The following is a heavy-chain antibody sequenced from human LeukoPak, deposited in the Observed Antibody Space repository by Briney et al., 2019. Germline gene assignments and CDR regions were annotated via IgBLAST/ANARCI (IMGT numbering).Heavy chain of an antibody. CDR1: GGSISSYY. J-gene: IGHJ3*02. CDR2: IYYSGST. CDR3: ARGGVVVVPAAMLRRAFDI. V-gene: IGHV4-59*01. D-gene: IGHD2-2*01. Sequence: PSETLSLTCTVSGGSISSYYWSWIRQPPGKGLEWIGYIYYSGSTNYNPSLKSRVTISVDTSKNQFSLKLSSVTAADTAVYYCARGGVVVVPAAMLRRAFDIWGQGTMVTVSS.